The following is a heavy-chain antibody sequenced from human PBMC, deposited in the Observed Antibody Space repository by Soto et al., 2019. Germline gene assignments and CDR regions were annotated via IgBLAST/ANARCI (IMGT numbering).Heavy chain of an antibody. CDR1: GFTFSSYA. D-gene: IGHD3-22*01. V-gene: IGHV3-23*01. CDR2: ISGSGGST. CDR3: AKDYYDSSGYYYYYGMDV. J-gene: IGHJ6*02. Sequence: GGSLRLSCAASGFTFSSYAMSWVRQAPGKGLEWVSTISGSGGSTYYADSVKGRFTISRDNSKNTLYLQMNSLRAEDTAVYYSAKDYYDSSGYYYYYGMDVWGQGTTVTVSS.